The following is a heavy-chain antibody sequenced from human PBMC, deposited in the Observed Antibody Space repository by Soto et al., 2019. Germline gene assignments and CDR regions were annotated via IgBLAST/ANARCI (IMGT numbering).Heavy chain of an antibody. CDR1: GFIVTSNY. J-gene: IGHJ4*02. CDR2: MYSNGTT. D-gene: IGHD3-10*02. Sequence: EVQLVETGGGLIQPGGSLRLSCAASGFIVTSNYMTWVRQAPGKGLEWVSVMYSNGTTSYADSVKGRFTVSRDRNTLYLQMNSLRAEDTAVYYCVRSVHFWGQGTLVTVSS. CDR3: VRSVHF. V-gene: IGHV3-53*02.